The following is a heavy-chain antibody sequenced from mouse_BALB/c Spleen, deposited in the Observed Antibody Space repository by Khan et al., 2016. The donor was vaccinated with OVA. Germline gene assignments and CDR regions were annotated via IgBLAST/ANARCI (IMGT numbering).Heavy chain of an antibody. CDR3: ARDLRVGGFAY. J-gene: IGHJ3*01. CDR2: IWGDGST. CDR1: GFSLTGYG. D-gene: IGHD1-1*01. Sequence: QVQLKESGPGLVAPSQSLSITCTVSGFSLTGYGVNWVRQPPGKGLVWLGMIWGDGSTDYNSALKSRLSITKDNSKSQVFLKMNSLLTDETARYFWARDLRVGGFAYWGQGTLVTVSA. V-gene: IGHV2-6-7*01.